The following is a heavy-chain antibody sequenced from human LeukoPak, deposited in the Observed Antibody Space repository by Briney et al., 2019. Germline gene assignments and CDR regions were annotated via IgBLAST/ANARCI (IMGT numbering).Heavy chain of an antibody. CDR3: AKGAVSGTHSYYFDY. CDR2: IFDDGLNR. Sequence: QPGRSLSLSCAASGFNFRIFGMHWVRQAPGKGLEWVAYIFDDGLNRYQSDSVKGRFTVSRDNSKNTLYLQMNSLRAEDTAVYYCAKGAVSGTHSYYFDYWGHGALVIVSS. V-gene: IGHV3-33*06. CDR1: GFNFRIFG. J-gene: IGHJ4*01. D-gene: IGHD5/OR15-5a*01.